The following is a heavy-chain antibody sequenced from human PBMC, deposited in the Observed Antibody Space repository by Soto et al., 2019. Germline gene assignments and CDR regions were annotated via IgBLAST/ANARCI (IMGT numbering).Heavy chain of an antibody. J-gene: IGHJ5*02. CDR3: ARSVFP. CDR2: IYYIGST. CDR1: GCSISSGGYY. V-gene: IGHV4-31*03. Sequence: SETLSLTCTVSGCSISSGGYYWNWTRQHPGKGLEWIGYIYYIGSTYYNPSLRSRVTISLDTSKNQFSPKLSSVTAADTAVYYCARSVFPWGQGTLVTVSS.